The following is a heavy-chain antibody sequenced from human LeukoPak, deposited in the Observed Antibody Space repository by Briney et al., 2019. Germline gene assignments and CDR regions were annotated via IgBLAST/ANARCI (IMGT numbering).Heavy chain of an antibody. D-gene: IGHD6-13*01. CDR2: IIPIFGTA. J-gene: IGHJ4*02. CDR3: ARGRQPSSSPWY. Sequence: AAVKVSCKASGGTFSSYAISWVRQAPVQGLEWMGGIIPIFGTANYAQKFQGRVTITADESTSTAYMELSSLRSEDTAVYYCARGRQPSSSPWYWDQGTLVTVSS. V-gene: IGHV1-69*01. CDR1: GGTFSSYA.